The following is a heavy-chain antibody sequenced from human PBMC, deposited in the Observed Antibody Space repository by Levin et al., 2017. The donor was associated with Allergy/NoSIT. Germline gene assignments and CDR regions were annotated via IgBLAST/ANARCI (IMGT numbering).Heavy chain of an antibody. CDR1: GYTFTGYY. J-gene: IGHJ4*02. D-gene: IGHD3-22*01. V-gene: IGHV1-2*02. CDR3: AREPPYVSRGSPVLNSVWFAY. CDR2: INPNSGGT. Sequence: ASVKVSCKASGYTFTGYYMHWMRQAPGQGLEWMGWINPNSGGTNSVQKFQGRVTMTRDTSISTAYMELSRLRSDDTAVYYCAREPPYVSRGSPVLNSVWFAYWGQGTLVTVSS.